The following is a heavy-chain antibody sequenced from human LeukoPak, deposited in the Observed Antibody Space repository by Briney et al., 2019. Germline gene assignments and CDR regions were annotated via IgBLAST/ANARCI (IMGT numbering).Heavy chain of an antibody. V-gene: IGHV4-31*03. Sequence: PSQNLSLTCTVSGASISSGAYYWTWIRQHPEKGLEWIGYIHYTGHTYYNPSLQSRLTMSVDASKNQFSLKISSVTAADTAVYYCAGEGRGYGFMDVWGEGTTVSVSS. CDR3: AGEGRGYGFMDV. CDR2: IHYTGHT. CDR1: GASISSGAYY. D-gene: IGHD5-12*01. J-gene: IGHJ6*03.